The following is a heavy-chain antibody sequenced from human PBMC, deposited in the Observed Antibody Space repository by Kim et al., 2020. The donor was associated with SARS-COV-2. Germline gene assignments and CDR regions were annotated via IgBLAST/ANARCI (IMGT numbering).Heavy chain of an antibody. J-gene: IGHJ4*02. CDR3: TTDGAGDDILTGLDDRDY. Sequence: GGSLRLSCAASGFTFSNAWMSWVRQAPGKGLEWVGRIKSKTDGGTTDYAAPVKGRFTISRDDSKNTLYLQMNSLKTEDTAVYYCTTDGAGDDILTGLDDRDYWGQGTLVTVSS. CDR2: IKSKTDGGTT. V-gene: IGHV3-15*01. D-gene: IGHD3-9*01. CDR1: GFTFSNAW.